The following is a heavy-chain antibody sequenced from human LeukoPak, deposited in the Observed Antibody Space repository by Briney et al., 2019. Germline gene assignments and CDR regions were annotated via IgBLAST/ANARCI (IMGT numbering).Heavy chain of an antibody. D-gene: IGHD5-18*01. CDR2: INHGGST. Sequence: SETLSLTXAVYSGSFSGYYWSWIRQPPGKGLEWIGEINHGGSTNYNPSLKSRVTISVDTSKNQFSLKLSSVTAADTAVYYCARGRTAMSNWGQGTLVTVSS. V-gene: IGHV4-34*01. CDR3: ARGRTAMSN. J-gene: IGHJ4*02. CDR1: SGSFSGYY.